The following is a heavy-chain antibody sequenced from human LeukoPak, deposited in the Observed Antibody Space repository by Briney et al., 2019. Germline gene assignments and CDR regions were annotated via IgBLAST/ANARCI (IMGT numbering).Heavy chain of an antibody. V-gene: IGHV3-7*01. J-gene: IGHJ4*02. Sequence: GGSLRLSCAASGFIFSDYWMSWVRQAPGKGLEWVANIRQDGNENYYVDSVKGRFTISRDNAKNSLYLQMNRLRVEDTAVYYCARPPYSSGWYLMYWGQGTLVTVSS. CDR1: GFIFSDYW. CDR3: ARPPYSSGWYLMY. CDR2: IRQDGNEN. D-gene: IGHD6-19*01.